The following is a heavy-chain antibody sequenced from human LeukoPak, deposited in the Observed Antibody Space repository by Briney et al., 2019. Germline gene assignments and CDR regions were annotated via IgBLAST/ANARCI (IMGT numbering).Heavy chain of an antibody. CDR3: ARGSPHRYYDFWSGYSFDY. CDR2: ISYDGSNK. V-gene: IGHV3-30-3*01. CDR1: GFTFSSYA. D-gene: IGHD3-3*01. J-gene: IGHJ4*02. Sequence: GGSLTLSCAASGFTFSSYAMHWVRQAPGKGLEWVAVISYDGSNKYYADSVKGRFTISRDNSKNTLYLQMNSLRAEDTAVYYCARGSPHRYYDFWSGYSFDYWGQGTLVTVSS.